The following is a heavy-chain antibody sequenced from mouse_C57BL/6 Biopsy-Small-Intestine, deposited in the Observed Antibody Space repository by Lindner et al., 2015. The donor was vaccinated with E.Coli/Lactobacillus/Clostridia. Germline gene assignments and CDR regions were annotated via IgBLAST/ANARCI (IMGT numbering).Heavy chain of an antibody. CDR3: ARSKRTMDY. CDR1: GFNIKDYY. J-gene: IGHJ4*01. Sequence: VQLQESGAELVKPGASVKLSCTASGFNIKDYYMHWVRQRTEQGLEWIGRIGPEDGETKNAPKFQGKATITADTSSNTAYLQLSSLTSEDSAVYYCARSKRTMDYWGQGTSVTVSS. V-gene: IGHV14-2*01. CDR2: IGPEDGET.